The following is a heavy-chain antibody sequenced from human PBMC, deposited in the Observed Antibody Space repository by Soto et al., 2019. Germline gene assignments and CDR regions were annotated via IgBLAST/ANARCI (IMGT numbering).Heavy chain of an antibody. CDR3: ARDVLYSN. D-gene: IGHD6-13*01. V-gene: IGHV3-53*04. CDR2: ISSGGST. CDR1: GFTVNVNY. J-gene: IGHJ4*02. Sequence: EVQLVESGGGLVQPGGSLRLSCAASGFTVNVNYMSWVRQAPGKGLEWVSVISSGGSTYYAYSVKGRFTISRHNSNHTLYLLLNNLRAEDTAVYYCARDVLYSNWGQGTLVTVSS.